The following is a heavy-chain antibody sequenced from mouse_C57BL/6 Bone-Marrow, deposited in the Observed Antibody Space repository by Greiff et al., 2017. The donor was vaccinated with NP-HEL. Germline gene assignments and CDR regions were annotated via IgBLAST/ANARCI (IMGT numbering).Heavy chain of an antibody. CDR1: GFSLSTCGMG. CDR3: ARTPNWDFDY. Sequence: QVTLKVPGPGILQPSQTLSLTCSFSGFSLSTCGMGVGWIRQPSGKGLEWLAHIWWDDDKYYNPAPKSWLIISKDSSKNQVFLKIANVDTADTATYYCARTPNWDFDYWGQGTTLTVSS. V-gene: IGHV8-8*01. CDR2: IWWDDDK. D-gene: IGHD4-1*01. J-gene: IGHJ2*01.